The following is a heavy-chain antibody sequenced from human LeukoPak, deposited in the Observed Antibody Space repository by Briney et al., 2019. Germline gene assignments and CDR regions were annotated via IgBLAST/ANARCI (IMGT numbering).Heavy chain of an antibody. CDR3: ARHSRGSYRFDY. CDR2: IYYSGST. D-gene: IGHD1-26*01. Sequence: SETLSLTCTVSGGSISSSSYYWGWIRQPPGKGLEWIGSIYYSGSTYYNPSLKSRVTISVDTSKNQFSLELSSVTAADTAVYYCARHSRGSYRFDYWGQGTLVTVSS. V-gene: IGHV4-39*01. CDR1: GGSISSSSYY. J-gene: IGHJ4*02.